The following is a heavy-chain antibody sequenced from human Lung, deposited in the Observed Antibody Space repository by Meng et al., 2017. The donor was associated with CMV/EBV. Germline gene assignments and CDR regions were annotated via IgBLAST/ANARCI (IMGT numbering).Heavy chain of an antibody. V-gene: IGHV3-74*01. CDR1: GFTFSRDW. CDR3: LLIAGTTDGGVDAFYV. D-gene: IGHD1-26*01. Sequence: ESXKISXSASGFTFSRDWMHWVRQAPGKGLMWVARVDSTGTGTSYADSVKGRFTISRDNARNTLYLQMNSLRVEDTAVYYCLLIAGTTDGGVDAFYVWGQGXKVTVSS. J-gene: IGHJ3*01. CDR2: VDSTGTGT.